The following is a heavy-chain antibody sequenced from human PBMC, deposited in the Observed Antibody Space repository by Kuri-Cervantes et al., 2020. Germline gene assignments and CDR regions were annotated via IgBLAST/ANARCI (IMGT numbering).Heavy chain of an antibody. Sequence: LSLTCAASGFTFSSYDMHWVRQATGKGLEWVSAIGTAGDTYYPGSVKGRFTISRDNAKNSLYLQMNSLRAEDTALYYCAKDISTYYYDSSGYGWNGMDVWGQGTTVTVSS. J-gene: IGHJ6*02. CDR2: IGTAGDT. CDR1: GFTFSSYD. CDR3: AKDISTYYYDSSGYGWNGMDV. V-gene: IGHV3-13*01. D-gene: IGHD3-22*01.